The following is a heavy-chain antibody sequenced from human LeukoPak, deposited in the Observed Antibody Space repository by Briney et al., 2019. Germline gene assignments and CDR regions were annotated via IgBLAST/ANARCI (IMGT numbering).Heavy chain of an antibody. CDR1: GDSISSRNW. J-gene: IGHJ3*01. CDR3: ARGMWFDALFSAFDV. V-gene: IGHV4-4*02. D-gene: IGHD3-10*01. CDR2: IFHTGST. Sequence: SETLSLTCSVSGDSISSRNWWTWVRQTPEKGLEWIGEIFHTGSTNYNPSVEGRVTISIDKSRNHFSLMLTSVTAADTALYYCARGMWFDALFSAFDVWGQGTMVSVSS.